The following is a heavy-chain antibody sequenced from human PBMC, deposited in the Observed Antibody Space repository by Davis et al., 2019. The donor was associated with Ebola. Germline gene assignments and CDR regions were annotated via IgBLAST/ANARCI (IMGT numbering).Heavy chain of an antibody. J-gene: IGHJ6*02. Sequence: GESLKTPCSSSGFTFTNSTITWVRQPPGRGLEWVSSIRSTSAYIHYADSVKGRFTISRDNAKKSLFLQMNRLRVDDTDVYYCASRLKAAGGIDVWGQGTTITVSS. CDR1: GFTFTNST. CDR2: IRSTSAYI. V-gene: IGHV3-21*01. CDR3: ASRLKAAGGIDV. D-gene: IGHD2-15*01.